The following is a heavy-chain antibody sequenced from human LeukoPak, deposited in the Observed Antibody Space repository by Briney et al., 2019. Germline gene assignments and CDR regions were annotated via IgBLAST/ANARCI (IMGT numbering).Heavy chain of an antibody. Sequence: GASVKVSCKASGYTFTGYYMHWVRQAPGQGLEWMGRINPNSGGTNYAQKFQGRVTMTRDTSISTAYMELNRLRSDDTAVYYCARLSGSGSYISDFDYWGQGTLVTVSS. CDR2: INPNSGGT. CDR3: ARLSGSGSYISDFDY. V-gene: IGHV1-2*06. CDR1: GYTFTGYY. D-gene: IGHD3-10*01. J-gene: IGHJ4*02.